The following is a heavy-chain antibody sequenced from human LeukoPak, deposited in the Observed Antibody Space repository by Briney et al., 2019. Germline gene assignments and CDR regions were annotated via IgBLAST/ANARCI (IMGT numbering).Heavy chain of an antibody. D-gene: IGHD3-10*01. J-gene: IGHJ4*02. Sequence: ASVKVSCKASGYTFTGYYMHWVRQAPGQGLEWMGWMNPNSGNTGYAQKFQGRVTMTRNTSISTAYMELSSLGSEDTAVYYCASDRSRSFDYWGQGTLVTVSS. V-gene: IGHV1-8*02. CDR3: ASDRSRSFDY. CDR1: GYTFTGYY. CDR2: MNPNSGNT.